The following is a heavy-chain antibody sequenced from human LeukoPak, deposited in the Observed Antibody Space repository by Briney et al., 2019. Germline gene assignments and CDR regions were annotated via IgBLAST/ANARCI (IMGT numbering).Heavy chain of an antibody. J-gene: IGHJ6*02. CDR2: ISSNGGST. Sequence: GGSLRLSCSASGFTFSSYAMHWVRQAPGKGLEYVSAISSNGGSTYYADSVKGRFTISRDNSKNTLYLQMSSLRAEDTAVYYCVKGSGDIVVVPAADAGRDVWGQGTTVTVSS. V-gene: IGHV3-64D*06. CDR3: VKGSGDIVVVPAADAGRDV. CDR1: GFTFSSYA. D-gene: IGHD2-2*01.